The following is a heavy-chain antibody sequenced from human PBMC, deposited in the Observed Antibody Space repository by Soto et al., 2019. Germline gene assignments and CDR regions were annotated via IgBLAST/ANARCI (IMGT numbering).Heavy chain of an antibody. Sequence: PAGSLRLSCAASGFTFSSYGMHWVRQAPGKGLEWVAVISYDGSNKYYADSVKGRFTISRDNSKNTLYLQMNSLRAEDTAVYYCAKDHSSSWYYYYGMDVWGQGTTVTVSS. CDR3: AKDHSSSWYYYYGMDV. CDR2: ISYDGSNK. D-gene: IGHD6-13*01. J-gene: IGHJ6*02. CDR1: GFTFSSYG. V-gene: IGHV3-30*18.